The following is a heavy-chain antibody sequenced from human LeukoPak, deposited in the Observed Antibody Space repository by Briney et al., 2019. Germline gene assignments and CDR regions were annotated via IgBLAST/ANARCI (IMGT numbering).Heavy chain of an antibody. CDR1: GDVITSNNW. V-gene: IGHV4-4*02. CDR2: IYHSGST. Sequence: SETLSLTCTVSGDVITSNNWWSWVRQPPGKGLEWIGEIYHSGSTNYNPSLKSRVTISVDKSKNQFSLKLSSVTAADTAVYYCARDGETTADTLDYWGRETLVTVSS. J-gene: IGHJ4*02. D-gene: IGHD4-17*01. CDR3: ARDGETTADTLDY.